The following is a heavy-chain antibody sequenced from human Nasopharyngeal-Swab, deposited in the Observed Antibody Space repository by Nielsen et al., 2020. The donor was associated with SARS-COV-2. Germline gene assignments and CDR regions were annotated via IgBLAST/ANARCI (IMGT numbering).Heavy chain of an antibody. D-gene: IGHD3-16*02. J-gene: IGHJ4*02. CDR2: VSAYNGHT. CDR1: GYSFISYG. Sequence: ASVKVSCKASGYSFISYGISWVRQAPGQGLEWMGWVSAYNGHTNYAPKLQGRVTMTTDTSTSTAYMELRSLRSDDTAVYYCARAPHYDYIWGSYHQSFHFDYWGQGTLVTVSS. CDR3: ARAPHYDYIWGSYHQSFHFDY. V-gene: IGHV1-18*01.